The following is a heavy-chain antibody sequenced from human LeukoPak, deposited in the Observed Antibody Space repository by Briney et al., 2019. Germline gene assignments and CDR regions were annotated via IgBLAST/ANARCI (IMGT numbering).Heavy chain of an antibody. D-gene: IGHD2-2*01. V-gene: IGHV3-11*01. CDR1: GFIFSDYY. CDR2: ISNKGSSSTT. Sequence: GGSLRLSCAASGFIFSDYYMGWVRQAPGKGLEWVSYISNKGSSSTTYYADSVKGRFTISRDDAQNSLYLQMNSLRADDTAVYYCARWGSTSCYDYWGQGTLVTVSS. J-gene: IGHJ4*02. CDR3: ARWGSTSCYDY.